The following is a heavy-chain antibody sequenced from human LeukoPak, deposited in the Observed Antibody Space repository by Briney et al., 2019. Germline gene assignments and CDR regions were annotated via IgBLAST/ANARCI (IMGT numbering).Heavy chain of an antibody. CDR2: IITIFGTA. Sequence: SVKVSCKASGGTFSSYAISWVRQAPGQGPEWMGGIITIFGTANYAQKFQGRVTITADKSTSTAYMELSSLRSEDTAVYYCARLAHYYGSGSYYNYFDYWGQGTLVTVSS. D-gene: IGHD3-10*01. CDR3: ARLAHYYGSGSYYNYFDY. CDR1: GGTFSSYA. V-gene: IGHV1-69*06. J-gene: IGHJ4*02.